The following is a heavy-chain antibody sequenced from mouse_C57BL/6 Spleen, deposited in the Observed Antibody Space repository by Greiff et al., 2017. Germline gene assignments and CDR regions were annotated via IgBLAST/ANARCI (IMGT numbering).Heavy chain of an antibody. CDR1: GYTFTDYE. D-gene: IGHD2-3*01. J-gene: IGHJ4*01. Sequence: VQLMESGAELVRPGASVTLSCKASGYTFTDYEMQWVKQTPVHGLEWIGAIVPETGSTAYNQKFKGKAILTADKSSSTAYMELRSLTSEDSAVYYCTRWLLRVAYWGQGTSVTVSS. CDR2: IVPETGST. V-gene: IGHV1-15*01. CDR3: TRWLLRVAY.